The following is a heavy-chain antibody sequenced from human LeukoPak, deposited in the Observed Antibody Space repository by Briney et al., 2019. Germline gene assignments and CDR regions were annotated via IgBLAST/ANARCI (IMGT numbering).Heavy chain of an antibody. V-gene: IGHV5-51*03. CDR2: IYPDDSET. J-gene: IGHJ4*02. D-gene: IGHD3-16*01. CDR1: GYSFTTYW. CDR3: ARDVSGGPTLNS. Sequence: NPGESLKISCKASGYSFTTYWIGWVRQMPGKGLEWMGIIYPDDSETRYSPSFQGHVTISADKSISTAYLQWSSLKASDTAMYYCARDVSGGPTLNSWGQGTLVSVSS.